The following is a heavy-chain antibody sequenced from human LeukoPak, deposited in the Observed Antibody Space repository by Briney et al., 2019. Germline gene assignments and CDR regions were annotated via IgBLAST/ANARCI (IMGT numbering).Heavy chain of an antibody. CDR1: GYTFTGYY. CDR3: ARAPSLLWFGEPYYYGMDV. Sequence: ASVKVSCKASGYTFTGYYLHWVRQAPGQGLEWMGWINPNSGGTNYAQKFQGRVTMTRDTSISTAYMELSRLRSDDTAVYYCARAPSLLWFGEPYYYGMDVWGQGTLVTVSS. CDR2: INPNSGGT. J-gene: IGHJ6*02. V-gene: IGHV1-2*02. D-gene: IGHD3-10*01.